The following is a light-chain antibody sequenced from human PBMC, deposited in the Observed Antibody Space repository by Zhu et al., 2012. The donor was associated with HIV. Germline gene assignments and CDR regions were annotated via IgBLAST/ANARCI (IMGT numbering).Light chain of an antibody. V-gene: IGKV3-20*01. Sequence: EIELTQFPGTLSLSPGERATLSCRASQSVYNNYLAWYQQRPGQAPRLLIYGASTRATGIAARFSGSGSGTDFTLTISKLEPEDFAVYFCQQYGGSPLTFGGGTRVDIK. CDR3: QQYGGSPLT. CDR1: QSVYNNY. CDR2: GAS. J-gene: IGKJ4*01.